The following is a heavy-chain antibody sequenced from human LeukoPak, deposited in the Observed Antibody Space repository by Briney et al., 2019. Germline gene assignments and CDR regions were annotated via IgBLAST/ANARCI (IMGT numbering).Heavy chain of an antibody. V-gene: IGHV3-30-3*01. D-gene: IGHD3-9*01. J-gene: IGHJ4*02. CDR1: GFTFRKYW. CDR2: ISYDGSNK. CDR3: ARDRDILTGYYLDY. Sequence: GGSLRLSCTASGFTFRKYWLHWVRQAPGKGLEWVAVISYDGSNKYYADSVKGRFTISRDNSKNTLYLQMNSLRAEDTAVYYCARDRDILTGYYLDYWGQGILVTVSS.